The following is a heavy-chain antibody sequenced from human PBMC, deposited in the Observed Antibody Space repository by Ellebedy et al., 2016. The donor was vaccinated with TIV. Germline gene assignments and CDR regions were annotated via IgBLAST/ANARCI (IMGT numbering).Heavy chain of an antibody. CDR2: ISGVGGST. V-gene: IGHV3-23*01. J-gene: IGHJ4*02. CDR3: RQGHYADY. CDR1: GFTFRNFF. Sequence: GGSLRLXXATSGFTFRNFFMSWVRQTPGKGLEWVSTISGVGGSTYFADSVKGRFTISRDNSKNTMYLQMNSLRADDTAVYYCRQGHYADYWGQGTLVTVSS.